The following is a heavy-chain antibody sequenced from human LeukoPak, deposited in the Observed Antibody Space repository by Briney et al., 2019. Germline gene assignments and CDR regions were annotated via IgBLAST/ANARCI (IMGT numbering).Heavy chain of an antibody. V-gene: IGHV4-34*03. CDR2: INHSGST. Sequence: SETLSLTCAVYGGSFSGYYWSWIRQPPGKGLEWIGEINHSGSTNYNPSLKSRVTMSVDTSKNQFSLKLSSVTAADTAVYYCTSGSSRHDYWGQGTLVTVSS. D-gene: IGHD1-26*01. J-gene: IGHJ4*02. CDR1: GGSFSGYY. CDR3: TSGSSRHDY.